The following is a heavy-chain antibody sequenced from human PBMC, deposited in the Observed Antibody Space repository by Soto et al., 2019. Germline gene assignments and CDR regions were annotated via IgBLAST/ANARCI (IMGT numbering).Heavy chain of an antibody. V-gene: IGHV3-23*01. J-gene: IGHJ6*02. Sequence: XGALRLSLAASVFTFSSHAMSWVRQAPGKGLEWVSTISSGGDNTYSADSVKGRFTISRDNSKNTLYLQMNGLSAEDTAVYYCAKEFDSYSSGRYGMDVWGQGTTVTVSS. CDR3: AKEFDSYSSGRYGMDV. D-gene: IGHD6-19*01. CDR2: ISSGGDNT. CDR1: VFTFSSHA.